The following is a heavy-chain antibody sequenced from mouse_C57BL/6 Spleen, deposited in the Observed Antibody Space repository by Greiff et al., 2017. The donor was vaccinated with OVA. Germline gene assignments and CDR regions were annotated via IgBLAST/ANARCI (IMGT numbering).Heavy chain of an antibody. CDR1: GYSITSGYY. CDR2: ISYDGSN. J-gene: IGHJ3*01. Sequence: DVQLQESGPGLVKPSQSLSLTCSVTGYSITSGYYWNWIRQFPGNKLEWMGYISYDGSNNYNPSLKNRISITRDTSKNQFFLKLNSVTTEDTATYYCARDLRYYGYEGGFAYWGQGTLVTVSA. V-gene: IGHV3-6*01. D-gene: IGHD2-2*01. CDR3: ARDLRYYGYEGGFAY.